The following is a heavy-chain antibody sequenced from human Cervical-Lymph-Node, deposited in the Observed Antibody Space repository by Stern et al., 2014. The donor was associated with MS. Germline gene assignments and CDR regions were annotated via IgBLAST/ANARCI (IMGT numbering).Heavy chain of an antibody. CDR2: SHHSGST. D-gene: IGHD3-10*01. Sequence: QVQLQESGPGLVKPSQTLSLTCTVSGGSIRTVGYYWTWIRQHPGKGLEWIAYSHHSGSTYYNPYLKSRAYISVATSQNQFSQHVTSVTAADTALYYCARSDRLWGSFDYWGQGTLVTVSS. J-gene: IGHJ4*02. CDR3: ARSDRLWGSFDY. CDR1: GGSIRTVGYY. V-gene: IGHV4-31*03.